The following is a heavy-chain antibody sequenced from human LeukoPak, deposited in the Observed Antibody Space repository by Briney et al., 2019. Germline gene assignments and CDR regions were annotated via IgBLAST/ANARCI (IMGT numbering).Heavy chain of an antibody. V-gene: IGHV4-59*01. CDR3: ARGYYYGSGSYYNPKIFDY. CDR2: IYYSGST. Sequence: SETLSLTCTVSGGSISSYYWSWIRQPPGKGLEWIGYIYYSGSTNYNPSLKSRVTISVDTSKNQFSLKLSSVTAADTAVYYCARGYYYGSGSYYNPKIFDYWGQGTLVTVSS. D-gene: IGHD3-10*01. J-gene: IGHJ4*02. CDR1: GGSISSYY.